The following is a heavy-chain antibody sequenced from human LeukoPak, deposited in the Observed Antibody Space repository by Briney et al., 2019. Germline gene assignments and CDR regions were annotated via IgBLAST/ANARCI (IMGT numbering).Heavy chain of an antibody. J-gene: IGHJ4*02. V-gene: IGHV3-23*01. CDR3: AHDDQWLAMHYLDS. D-gene: IGHD6-19*01. Sequence: GGSLRLSCAASGFTFSIYAMSWVRQAPGKGLEWVSAISGSGGSTYYADSVKGRFTISRDNSKNTLYLQMNSLTTDDTAVYFCAHDDQWLAMHYLDSWGPGTLVTVSS. CDR1: GFTFSIYA. CDR2: ISGSGGST.